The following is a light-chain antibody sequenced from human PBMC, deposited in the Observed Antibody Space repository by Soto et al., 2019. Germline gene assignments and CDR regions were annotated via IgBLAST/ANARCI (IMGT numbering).Light chain of an antibody. V-gene: IGLV2-11*01. CDR1: SSDVRTYNY. CDR3: CSNAGTFTFV. Sequence: QSALTQPRSVSGSPGESVTISCTGTSSDVRTYNYVSWYQQQPDKAPKLVIYDVTERPSGVPDRFSGSKSDNTASLTISGLQAEDEADYYCCSNAGTFTFVFGTGTKLTVL. J-gene: IGLJ1*01. CDR2: DVT.